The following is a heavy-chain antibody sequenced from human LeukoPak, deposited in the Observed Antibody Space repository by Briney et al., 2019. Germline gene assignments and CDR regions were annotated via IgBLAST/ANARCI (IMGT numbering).Heavy chain of an antibody. CDR3: ARLGFGVGYYYYYMDV. J-gene: IGHJ6*03. V-gene: IGHV3-20*04. CDR2: INWNGGST. CDR1: GFTFDDYG. D-gene: IGHD3-3*01. Sequence: GGSLRLSCAASGFTFDDYGMSWVRQAPGKGLEWVSGINWNGGSTGYADSVKGRFTISRDNAKNSLYLQMNSLRAEDTALYYCARLGFGVGYYYYYMDVWGKGTTVTVSS.